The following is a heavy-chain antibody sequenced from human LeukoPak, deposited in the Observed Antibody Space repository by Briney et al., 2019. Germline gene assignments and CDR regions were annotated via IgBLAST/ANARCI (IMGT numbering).Heavy chain of an antibody. CDR3: AKGWAYSDYGGPED. CDR2: ISWNSGSI. CDR1: GFTFDDYA. V-gene: IGHV3-9*01. Sequence: PGRSLRLSCAASGFTFDDYAMHWVRQAPGKGLEWVSGISWNSGSIGYADSVKGRFTISRDNAKNSLYLQMNSLRAEDTALYYCAKGWAYSDYGGPEDWGQGTLVTVSS. D-gene: IGHD4-11*01. J-gene: IGHJ4*02.